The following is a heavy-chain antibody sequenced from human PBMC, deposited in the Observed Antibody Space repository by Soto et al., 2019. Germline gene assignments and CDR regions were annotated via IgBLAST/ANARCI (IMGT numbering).Heavy chain of an antibody. D-gene: IGHD6-13*01. CDR2: FDPEDGET. CDR3: ATMGRWYVGYYYYGMDA. V-gene: IGHV1-24*01. CDR1: GYTLTELS. J-gene: IGHJ6*02. Sequence: GASVKVSCKVSGYTLTELSMHWVRQAPGKGLEWMGGFDPEDGETIYAQKFQGRVTMTEDTSTDTAYMELSSLRSEDTAVYYCATMGRWYVGYYYYGMDAWAQGKTVPVSS.